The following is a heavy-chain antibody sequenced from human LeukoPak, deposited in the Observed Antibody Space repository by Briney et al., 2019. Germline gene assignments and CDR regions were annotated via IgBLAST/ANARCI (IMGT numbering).Heavy chain of an antibody. Sequence: SETLSLTCTVSGGSISSYYWSWIRQPPGKGLEWIGYIYYSGSTNYNPSLKSRVTISVDTSKNQFPLKLSSVTAADTAVYYCARDGQSSTSFFDYWGQGTLVTVSS. CDR1: GGSISSYY. CDR3: ARDGQSSTSFFDY. V-gene: IGHV4-59*01. CDR2: IYYSGST. J-gene: IGHJ4*02. D-gene: IGHD2-2*01.